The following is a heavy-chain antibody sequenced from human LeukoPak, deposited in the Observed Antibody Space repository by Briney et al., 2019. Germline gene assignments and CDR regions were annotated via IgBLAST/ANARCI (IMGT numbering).Heavy chain of an antibody. CDR1: GGSISSYY. CDR3: ARDRTGYMDV. J-gene: IGHJ6*03. CDR2: IYYSGST. Sequence: SETLSLTCTVSGGSISSYYWSWIRQPPGKGLEWIGCIYYSGSTNYNPSLKSRVTISVDTSKNQFSLKLSSVTAADTAVYYCARDRTGYMDVWGKGTTVTISS. V-gene: IGHV4-59*01.